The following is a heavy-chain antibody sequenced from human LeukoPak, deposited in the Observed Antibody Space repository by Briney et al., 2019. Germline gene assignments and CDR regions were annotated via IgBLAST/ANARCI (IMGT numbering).Heavy chain of an antibody. V-gene: IGHV4-59*01. D-gene: IGHD2-21*02. J-gene: IGHJ4*02. Sequence: SETLSLTCTVSGGSISSYYWSWIRQPPGKGLGWIGYIYYSGSTNYNPSLKSRVTISVDTSKNQFSLKLSSVTAADTAVYYCARGVGAYCGGDCYSRLYYFDYWGQGTLVTVSS. CDR2: IYYSGST. CDR1: GGSISSYY. CDR3: ARGVGAYCGGDCYSRLYYFDY.